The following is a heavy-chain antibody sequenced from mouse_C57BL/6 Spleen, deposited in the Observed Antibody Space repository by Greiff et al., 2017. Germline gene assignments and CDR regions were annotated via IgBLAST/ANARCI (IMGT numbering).Heavy chain of an antibody. J-gene: IGHJ4*01. D-gene: IGHD1-1*01. CDR3: ARSHNYDGSSDYYAMDY. V-gene: IGHV1-19*01. CDR2: INPYNGGT. CDR1: GYTFTDYY. Sequence: VQLQQSGPVLVKPGASVKMSCKASGYTFTDYYMNWVKQSHGKSLEWIGVINPYNGGTSYNQKFKGKATLTVDKSSSTAYMELNSLTSEDSAVYYCARSHNYDGSSDYYAMDYWGQGTSVTVSS.